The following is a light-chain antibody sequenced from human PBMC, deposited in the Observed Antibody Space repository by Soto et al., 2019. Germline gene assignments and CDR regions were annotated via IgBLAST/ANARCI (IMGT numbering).Light chain of an antibody. CDR1: QAIRTE. J-gene: IGKJ1*01. V-gene: IGKV1-6*01. CDR3: LQDYSYPRT. CDR2: GTS. Sequence: AIPMTQSPSSLSASVGDRVIITCRASQAIRTELGWYQQRPGKAPKLLISGTSNLQSGVPSRFSGSGSGTDFTLTINGLQPEDFATYYCLQDYSYPRTFGQGTKVDVK.